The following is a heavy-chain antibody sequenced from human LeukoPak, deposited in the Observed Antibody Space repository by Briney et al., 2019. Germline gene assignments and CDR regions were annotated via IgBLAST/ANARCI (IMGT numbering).Heavy chain of an antibody. V-gene: IGHV1-69*13. Sequence: ASVKVSCKASGGTFSSYAISWVRRAPGQGLEWMGGIIPIFGTANYAQKFQGRVTITADESTSTAYMELSSLRSEDTAVYYCATDILTGYYKSPYDYYGMDVWGQGTTVTVSS. CDR1: GGTFSSYA. CDR2: IIPIFGTA. J-gene: IGHJ6*02. D-gene: IGHD3-9*01. CDR3: ATDILTGYYKSPYDYYGMDV.